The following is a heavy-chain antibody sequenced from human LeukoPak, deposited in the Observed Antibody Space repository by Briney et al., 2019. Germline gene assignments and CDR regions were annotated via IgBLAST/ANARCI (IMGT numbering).Heavy chain of an antibody. CDR2: ISSSISSI. J-gene: IGHJ3*02. CDR3: VRAYCAGDCYDRFAFEI. Sequence: PGGSLRLSCAASGFTFSTYSMNWVRQAPGKGLEWVSYISSSISSIYYADSVKGRFTISRDNAKNSLYLQMNSLRDEDTAVYYCVRAYCAGDCYDRFAFEIWGQGTMVTVSS. CDR1: GFTFSTYS. D-gene: IGHD2-21*01. V-gene: IGHV3-48*02.